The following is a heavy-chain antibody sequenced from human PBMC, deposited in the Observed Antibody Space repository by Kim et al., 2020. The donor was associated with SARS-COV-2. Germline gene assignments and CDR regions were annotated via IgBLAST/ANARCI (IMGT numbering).Heavy chain of an antibody. D-gene: IGHD5-18*01. CDR1: GGSISSYY. Sequence: SETLSLTCTVSGGSISSYYWSWIRQPPGKGLEWIGYIYYSGSTNYNPSLKSRVTISVNTTKNQFSLKLSSVTAADTAVYYCAREAAMVSVDYWGQGTLVTVSS. V-gene: IGHV4-59*13. CDR2: IYYSGST. CDR3: AREAAMVSVDY. J-gene: IGHJ4*02.